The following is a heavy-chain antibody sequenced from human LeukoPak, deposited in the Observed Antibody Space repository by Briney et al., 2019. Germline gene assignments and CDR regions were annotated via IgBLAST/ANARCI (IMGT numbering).Heavy chain of an antibody. CDR3: ARDEAGATTEFDS. Sequence: GGSLRLSCVASGFTFSSYEMNWVRQAPGKGLEWVSYISPSGSDIKYADSVKGRFSISRDNAMNSLYLQMNSLRADDTAVYYCARDEAGATTEFDSWGQGTLVTVSS. CDR1: GFTFSSYE. J-gene: IGHJ4*02. D-gene: IGHD1-26*01. CDR2: ISPSGSDI. V-gene: IGHV3-48*03.